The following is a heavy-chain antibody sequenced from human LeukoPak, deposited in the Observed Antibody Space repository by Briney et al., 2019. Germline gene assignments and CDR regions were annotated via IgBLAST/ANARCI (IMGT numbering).Heavy chain of an antibody. CDR2: MYYSGRS. Sequence: SETLSLTCTVSGGSIDRSTYYWGWIRQPPGKGLEWIGTMYYSGRSYYNPSLKSRVTISIDTSKNQFSLKLSSVTAADTAVYYCARYSSSDAFDIWGQGTLVTVSS. V-gene: IGHV4-39*01. CDR1: GGSIDRSTYY. CDR3: ARYSSSDAFDI. J-gene: IGHJ3*02. D-gene: IGHD6-6*01.